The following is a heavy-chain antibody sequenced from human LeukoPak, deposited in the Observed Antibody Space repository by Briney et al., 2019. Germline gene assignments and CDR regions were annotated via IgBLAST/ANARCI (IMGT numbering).Heavy chain of an antibody. D-gene: IGHD3-22*01. CDR2: IRYDGINK. CDR3: ARDTGAYYDSGGLDY. J-gene: IGHJ4*02. V-gene: IGHV3-30*02. CDR1: GFIFSSYG. Sequence: PGGSLRLSCAASGFIFSSYGMHWVGQAPGKGLEWVAFIRYDGINKYYADSVKGRFTVSRDNSKNTLYLQMNSLRAEDTAVYYCARDTGAYYDSGGLDYWGQGTLVTVSS.